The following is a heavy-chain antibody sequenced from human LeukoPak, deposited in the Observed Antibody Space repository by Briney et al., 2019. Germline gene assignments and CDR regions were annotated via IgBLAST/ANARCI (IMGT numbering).Heavy chain of an antibody. V-gene: IGHV4-4*07. D-gene: IGHD3-22*01. J-gene: IGHJ4*02. Sequence: SETLSLTCTVSGGSISSYYWSWIRQPAGKGLEWIGRIYASGSTNYNPSLKSRVTLSVDTSKNQFSLKLSSATAADTAVYYCAAYDSSGYYYFDYWGRGTLVTVSS. CDR2: IYASGST. CDR1: GGSISSYY. CDR3: AAYDSSGYYYFDY.